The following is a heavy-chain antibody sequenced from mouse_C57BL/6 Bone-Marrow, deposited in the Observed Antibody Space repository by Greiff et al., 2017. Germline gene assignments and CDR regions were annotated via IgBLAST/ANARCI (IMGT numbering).Heavy chain of an antibody. V-gene: IGHV14-2*01. D-gene: IGHD2-4*01. J-gene: IGHJ4*01. CDR1: GFNITDYY. CDR2: IDPEDGET. CDR3: ARGDMGLRRGYYYARDY. Sequence: EVQLQQSGAELVKPGASVKLSCTASGFNITDYYMHWVKQRTEQGLEWIGRIDPEDGETKYAPKFQGKATITADPSSNTADLQLSSLTSEDTAVYYCARGDMGLRRGYYYARDYWGQGTSVTVSS.